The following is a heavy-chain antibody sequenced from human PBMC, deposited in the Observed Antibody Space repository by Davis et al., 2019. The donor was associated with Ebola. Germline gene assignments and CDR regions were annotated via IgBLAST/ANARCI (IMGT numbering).Heavy chain of an antibody. CDR2: ISYDGSNK. J-gene: IGHJ6*02. CDR3: AREPIVLMVYASSRGFYYYGMDV. V-gene: IGHV3-30-3*01. Sequence: PGGSLRLSCAASGFTFSSYAMHWVRQAPGKGLEWVAVISYDGSNKYYADSVKGRFTISRDNSKNTLYLQMNSLRAEDTAVYYCAREPIVLMVYASSRGFYYYGMDVWGQGTTVTVSS. D-gene: IGHD2-8*01. CDR1: GFTFSSYA.